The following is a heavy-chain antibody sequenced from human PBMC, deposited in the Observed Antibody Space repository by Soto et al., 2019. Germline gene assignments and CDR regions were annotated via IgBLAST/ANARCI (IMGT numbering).Heavy chain of an antibody. CDR2: ISYDGSNK. J-gene: IGHJ4*02. CDR3: AREGYSYACDY. D-gene: IGHD5-18*01. CDR1: GFTFSSYA. Sequence: PGGSLRLSCAASGFTFSSYAMHWVRQAPGKGLEWVAVISYDGSNKYYADSVKGRFTISRDNSKNTLYLQMNSLRAEDTAVYYCAREGYSYACDYWGQGTLVTVS. V-gene: IGHV3-30-3*01.